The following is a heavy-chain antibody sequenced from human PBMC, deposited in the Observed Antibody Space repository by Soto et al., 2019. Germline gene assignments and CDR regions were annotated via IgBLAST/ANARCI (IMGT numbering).Heavy chain of an antibody. CDR2: IYYSGST. J-gene: IGHJ4*02. D-gene: IGHD6-19*01. CDR1: GGSISSSSYY. Sequence: QLQLQESGPGLVKPSETQSLTCTVSGGSISSSSYYWGWIRQPPGKGLEWIGSIYYSGSTYYNPSPTXXAXIXQDTSKNQFSLKLSSVTAADTAVYYCARSSSGWFDYWGQGTLVTVSS. CDR3: ARSSSGWFDY. V-gene: IGHV4-39*01.